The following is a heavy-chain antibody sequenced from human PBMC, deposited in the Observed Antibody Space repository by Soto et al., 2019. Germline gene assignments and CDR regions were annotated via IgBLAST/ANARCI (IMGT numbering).Heavy chain of an antibody. CDR1: GFTFSSYT. CDR2: ISTSSTYK. J-gene: IGHJ4*02. Sequence: PGGSLRLSCAASGFTFSSYTMHWVRQAPGKGLEWVSSISTSSTYKYIADSVTDRFTTSRDNAKNSLFLQMSSLRVEDTAVYYCARDGSGAAANPYFDYWGQGTLVTVSS. D-gene: IGHD2-2*01. CDR3: ARDGSGAAANPYFDY. V-gene: IGHV3-21*04.